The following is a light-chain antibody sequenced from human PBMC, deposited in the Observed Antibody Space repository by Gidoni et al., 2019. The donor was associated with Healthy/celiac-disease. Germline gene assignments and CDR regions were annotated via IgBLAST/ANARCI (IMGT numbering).Light chain of an antibody. CDR1: QSISSW. J-gene: IGKJ4*02. Sequence: DIPMTQSPSTLSASVGDRVTITCRASQSISSWLAWYQQRPGKAPKLLIYKASTLESGVPSRFSGSGSGTEFSLTISSLQSDDFAAYYCQQYKSSPLTFGGGTKVEIK. CDR3: QQYKSSPLT. V-gene: IGKV1-5*03. CDR2: KAS.